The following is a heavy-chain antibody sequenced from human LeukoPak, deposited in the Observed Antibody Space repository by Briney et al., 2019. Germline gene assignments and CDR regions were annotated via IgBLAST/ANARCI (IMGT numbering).Heavy chain of an antibody. CDR3: ARVRGSSSWYFDY. CDR1: GFTFSRYW. CDR2: ISPDGSTT. V-gene: IGHV3-74*03. D-gene: IGHD6-13*01. Sequence: GGSLRLSCAASGFTFSRYWMHWVRQAPGKGLMWVSRISPDGSTTLYADSVKGRFTISRDNSKNTLYLQMNSLRAEDTAVYYCARVRGSSSWYFDYWGQGTLVTVSS. J-gene: IGHJ4*02.